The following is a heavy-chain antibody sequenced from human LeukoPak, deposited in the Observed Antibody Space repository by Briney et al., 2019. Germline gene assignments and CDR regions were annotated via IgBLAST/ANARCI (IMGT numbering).Heavy chain of an antibody. Sequence: GGSLRLSCAASGFTFSIYAMTWVRQAPGKGLEWVSAISGSGGSTVYAASVKGRLTISRDNSKNTLYLQMNSLRDEDTAVYYCTKGGSYAPLDYWGQGTVVTVSS. V-gene: IGHV3-23*01. J-gene: IGHJ4*02. CDR3: TKGGSYAPLDY. CDR1: GFTFSIYA. CDR2: ISGSGGST. D-gene: IGHD1-26*01.